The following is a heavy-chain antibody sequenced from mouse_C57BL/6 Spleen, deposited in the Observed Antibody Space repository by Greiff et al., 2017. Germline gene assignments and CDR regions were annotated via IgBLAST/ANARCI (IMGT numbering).Heavy chain of an antibody. CDR3: ARSWGSNYDDYAMDY. V-gene: IGHV1-20*01. Sequence: VQLKQSGPELVKPGDSVKISCKASGYSFTGYFMNWVMQSHGKSLEWIGRINPYNGDTFYNQKFKGKATLTVDKSSSTAHMELRSLTSEDSAVYYCARSWGSNYDDYAMDYWGQGTSVTVSS. J-gene: IGHJ4*01. D-gene: IGHD2-5*01. CDR1: GYSFTGYF. CDR2: INPYNGDT.